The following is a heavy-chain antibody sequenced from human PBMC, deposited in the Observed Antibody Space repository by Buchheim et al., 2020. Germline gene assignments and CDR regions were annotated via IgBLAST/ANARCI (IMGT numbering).Heavy chain of an antibody. CDR2: INPNSGGT. J-gene: IGHJ5*02. Sequence: QVQLVQSGAEVKKPGASVKVSCKASGYTFTGYYMHWVRQAPGQGLEWMGWINPNSGGTNYAQKFQGWVTMTRDTSITTAYMELSRLGTDDTAVYYCAREGRLRRPAAIANWFDPWGQGTL. CDR3: AREGRLRRPAAIANWFDP. V-gene: IGHV1-2*04. CDR1: GYTFTGYY. D-gene: IGHD2-2*01.